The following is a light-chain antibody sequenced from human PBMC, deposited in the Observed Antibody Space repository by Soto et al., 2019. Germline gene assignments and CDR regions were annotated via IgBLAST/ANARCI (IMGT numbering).Light chain of an antibody. J-gene: IGKJ5*01. V-gene: IGKV1-39*01. Sequence: DIQMTQSPSSLSASVGDRVTITCRASQSISSYLNWYQQKPGKAPKLLIYAASTLQSGVSSRFSGSGSGTDFTLTISSLQPEDFATYYCQQLNFYPITFGQGTRLEIK. CDR3: QQLNFYPIT. CDR1: QSISSY. CDR2: AAS.